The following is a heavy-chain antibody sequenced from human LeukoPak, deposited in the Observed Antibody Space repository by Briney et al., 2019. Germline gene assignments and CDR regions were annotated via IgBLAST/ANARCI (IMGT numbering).Heavy chain of an antibody. J-gene: IGHJ2*01. CDR2: INPNSGGT. Sequence: ASVKVSCKASGYTFTGFHIHWVRQAPGQGLEWMGWINPNSGGTNYAQKFQDRVTMTRDTSISTAYMELSSLKSDGTAVYYCARPLTTSGWYFDLWGRGTLVTVSS. D-gene: IGHD1-14*01. V-gene: IGHV1-2*02. CDR1: GYTFTGFH. CDR3: ARPLTTSGWYFDL.